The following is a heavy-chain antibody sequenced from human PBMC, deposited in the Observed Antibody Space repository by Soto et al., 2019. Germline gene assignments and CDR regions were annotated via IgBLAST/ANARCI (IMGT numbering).Heavy chain of an antibody. CDR1: GFTFSSYA. CDR2: ISGSGGST. V-gene: IGHV3-23*01. Sequence: PGGSLRLSCAASGFTFSSYAMSWVRQAPGKGLEWVSAISGSGGSTYYADSVKGRFTISRDNSKNTLYLQMNSLRAEDTAVYYCAKQGGYRTNYYYYGMDVWGQGTTVTV. CDR3: AKQGGYRTNYYYYGMDV. D-gene: IGHD3-22*01. J-gene: IGHJ6*02.